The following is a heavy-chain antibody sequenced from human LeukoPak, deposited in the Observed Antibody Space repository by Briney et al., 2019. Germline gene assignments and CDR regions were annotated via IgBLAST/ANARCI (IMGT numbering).Heavy chain of an antibody. D-gene: IGHD3-10*01. V-gene: IGHV1-69*06. CDR2: IIPIFGTA. J-gene: IGHJ6*04. Sequence: SVKVSRKASGGTFSSYAISWVRQAPGQGLEWMGGIIPIFGTANYAQKFQGRVTITADKSTSTAYMELCSLRSEDTAVYYCARHYGSGSYYYYYYGMDVWGKGTTVTVSS. CDR1: GGTFSSYA. CDR3: ARHYGSGSYYYYYYGMDV.